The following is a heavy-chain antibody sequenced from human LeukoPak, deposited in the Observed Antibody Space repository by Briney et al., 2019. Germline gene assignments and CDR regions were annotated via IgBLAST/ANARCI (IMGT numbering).Heavy chain of an antibody. V-gene: IGHV1-2*02. CDR3: ARAVAGTVNWFDP. CDR1: GYTFTGYF. D-gene: IGHD6-19*01. Sequence: ASVKVSCKASGYTFTGYFMHWVRHAPGQGLEWMGWINPNGGGTNYAQKFQGRVTMTRDTSISTAYMVLSRLTSDDTAVHYCARAVAGTVNWFDPWGQGTLVTVSS. CDR2: INPNGGGT. J-gene: IGHJ5*02.